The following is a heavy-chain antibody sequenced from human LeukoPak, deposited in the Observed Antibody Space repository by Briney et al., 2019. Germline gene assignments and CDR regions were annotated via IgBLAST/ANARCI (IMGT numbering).Heavy chain of an antibody. D-gene: IGHD3-10*01. CDR2: INHSGST. CDR1: GGSISSYY. Sequence: SETLSLTCTVSGGSISSYYWSWIRQPPGKGLEWIGEINHSGSTNYNPSLKSRVTISVDTSKNQFSLKLSSVTAADTAVYYCARNFFYGTFDYWGQGTLVTVSS. J-gene: IGHJ4*02. CDR3: ARNFFYGTFDY. V-gene: IGHV4-34*01.